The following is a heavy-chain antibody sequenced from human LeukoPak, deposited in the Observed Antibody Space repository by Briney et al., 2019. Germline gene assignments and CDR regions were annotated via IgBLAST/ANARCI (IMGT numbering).Heavy chain of an antibody. CDR2: MNPYSGNT. CDR3: ARGRDWLRWFDP. D-gene: IGHD3/OR15-3a*01. J-gene: IGHJ5*02. V-gene: IGHV1-8*03. Sequence: ASVKVSCKASGYTFTSYKINWVRQATGQGPEWMGWMNPYSGNTGYAQRFQGRVTITRNTSISTAYMELSSLTSQDTAVYYCARGRDWLRWFDPWGQGTLVTVSS. CDR1: GYTFTSYK.